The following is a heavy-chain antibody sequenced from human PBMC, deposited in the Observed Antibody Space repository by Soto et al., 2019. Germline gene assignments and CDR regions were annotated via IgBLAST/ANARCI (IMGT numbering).Heavy chain of an antibody. CDR1: GGTFSSYA. D-gene: IGHD5-12*01. J-gene: IGHJ4*02. CDR3: AREGGYNSGHNRMGLDY. V-gene: IGHV1-69*12. Sequence: QVQLVQSGAEVKKPGSSVKVSCKASGGTFSSYAISWVRQAPGQGLEWMGGIIPIFGTANYAQKFQGRVTITAXXSXSXXYMELSSLRSEDTAVYYCAREGGYNSGHNRMGLDYWGQGTLVTVSS. CDR2: IIPIFGTA.